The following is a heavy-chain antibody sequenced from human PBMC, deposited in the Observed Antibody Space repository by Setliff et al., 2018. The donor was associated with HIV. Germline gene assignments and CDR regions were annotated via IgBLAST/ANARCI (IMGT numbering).Heavy chain of an antibody. J-gene: IGHJ4*02. D-gene: IGHD6-13*01. CDR2: IIPILGVA. CDR1: RSTFNSHT. CDR3: ARSTDSSSFDY. V-gene: IGHV1-69*02. Sequence: SVKVSCKASRSTFNSHTINWVRQAPGQGLDWMGRIIPILGVANYAQRFQGKVTITADKSTSTAYMELSSLRSEDTAVYYCARSTDSSSFDYWGQGTLVTVSS.